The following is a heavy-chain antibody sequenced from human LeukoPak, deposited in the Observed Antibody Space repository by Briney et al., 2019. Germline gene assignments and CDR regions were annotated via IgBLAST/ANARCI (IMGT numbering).Heavy chain of an antibody. V-gene: IGHV4-34*01. CDR1: GGSFGGYY. CDR2: INHSGST. Sequence: SETLSLTCAVYGGSFGGYYWSWIRQPPGKGVEWIGEINHSGSTNYNPSLKSRVTISVDTSKNQSSLKLSSVTAADTAVYYCARRKGGGAEGFDYWGQGTLVTVSS. CDR3: ARRKGGGAEGFDY. J-gene: IGHJ4*02. D-gene: IGHD2-15*01.